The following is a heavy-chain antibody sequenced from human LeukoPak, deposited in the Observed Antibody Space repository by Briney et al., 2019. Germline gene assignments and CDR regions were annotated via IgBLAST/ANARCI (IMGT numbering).Heavy chain of an antibody. V-gene: IGHV4-39*07. CDR1: GGSISSSSYY. Sequence: ASETLSLTCTVSGGSISSSSYYWGWIRQPPGKGLEWIGSIYYSGSTYYNPSLKSRVTISVDTSKNQFSLKLSSVTAADTAVYYCARAPGRFLEWLLSGVWFDPWGQGTLVTVSS. CDR2: IYYSGST. CDR3: ARAPGRFLEWLLSGVWFDP. J-gene: IGHJ5*02. D-gene: IGHD3-3*01.